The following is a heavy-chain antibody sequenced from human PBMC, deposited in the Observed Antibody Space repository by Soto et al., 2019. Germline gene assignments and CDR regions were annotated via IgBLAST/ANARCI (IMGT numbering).Heavy chain of an antibody. CDR2: IYYSGST. J-gene: IGHJ4*02. CDR3: ARDRTLYPAFFDY. CDR1: GGSISSGGYY. D-gene: IGHD2-2*01. Sequence: QVQLQEWGTGLVKPSQTLSLTCTVSGGSISSGGYYWSWIRQHPGKGLEWIRYIYYSGSTYYNPSLKSRVTISVDTSKNQFSLKLSSVTAADTAVYYCARDRTLYPAFFDYWGQGTLVTVSS. V-gene: IGHV4-31*03.